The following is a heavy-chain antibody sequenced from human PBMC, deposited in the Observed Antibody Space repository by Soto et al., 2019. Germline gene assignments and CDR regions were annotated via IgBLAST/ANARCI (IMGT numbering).Heavy chain of an antibody. J-gene: IGHJ6*02. Sequence: PGESLKISCKGSGYKFTNYWIIWVRQMPGKGLEWMGKIDPTESHTKYSPSFQGHVTISVDKSITTAYLQWNSLKASDTAIYYCARCEVGDYVLDVWGQGTTVTVSS. CDR1: GYKFTNYW. CDR3: ARCEVGDYVLDV. D-gene: IGHD1-26*01. V-gene: IGHV5-10-1*01. CDR2: IDPTESHT.